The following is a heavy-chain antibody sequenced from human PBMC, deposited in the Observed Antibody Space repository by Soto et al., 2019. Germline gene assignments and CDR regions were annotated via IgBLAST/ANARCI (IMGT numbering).Heavy chain of an antibody. D-gene: IGHD6-25*01. Sequence: QVQLQESGPGLVKPSQTLSLTCTVSGGSISTGEYYWTWIRQHPGKGLEWIGYIYYSGNTYYNPSLKSRVSISIDTSTNQFSLNLSSVTAADTAVYYCARGRAGALDFYYYYMVVWGKGTTVTVSS. CDR2: IYYSGNT. J-gene: IGHJ6*03. V-gene: IGHV4-31*03. CDR1: GGSISTGEYY. CDR3: ARGRAGALDFYYYYMVV.